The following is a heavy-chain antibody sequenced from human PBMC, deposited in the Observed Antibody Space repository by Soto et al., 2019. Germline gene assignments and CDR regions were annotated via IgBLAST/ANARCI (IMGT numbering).Heavy chain of an antibody. CDR3: ASLCSGGSCYEYGMDV. CDR1: GGTFSSYA. V-gene: IGHV1-69*01. CDR2: IIPIFGTA. D-gene: IGHD2-15*01. J-gene: IGHJ6*02. Sequence: QVQLVQSGAEVKKPGSSVKVSCKASGGTFSSYAISWVRQAPGQGLEWMGGIIPIFGTANYAQKFQGRVTITADESTSTAYMELSSLISEDTAVYYCASLCSGGSCYEYGMDVWGQGTTVTVSS.